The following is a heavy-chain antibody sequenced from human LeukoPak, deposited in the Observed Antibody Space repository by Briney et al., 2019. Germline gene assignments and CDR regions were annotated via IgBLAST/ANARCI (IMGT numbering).Heavy chain of an antibody. V-gene: IGHV4-59*01. J-gene: IGHJ4*02. CDR1: GGSISSYY. CDR3: ARSASSPQYCDFWSGYYAFGY. Sequence: PSETLSLTCTVSGGSISSYYWSWIRQPPGKGLEWIGYIYYSGSTNYNPSLKSRVTISVDTSKNQFSLKLSSVTAADTAVYYCARSASSPQYCDFWSGYYAFGYWGQGTLVTVSS. D-gene: IGHD3-3*01. CDR2: IYYSGST.